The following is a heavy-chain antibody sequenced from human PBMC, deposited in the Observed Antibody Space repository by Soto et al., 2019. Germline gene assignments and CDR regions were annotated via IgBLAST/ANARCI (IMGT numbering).Heavy chain of an antibody. CDR3: ARGDIVVVVAAKDRYFDL. V-gene: IGHV3-48*03. J-gene: IGHJ2*01. Sequence: EVQLVESGGGLVKPGGSLRLSCAASGFTFSSYEMNWVRQAPGKGLEWVSYISSSGSTIYYADSVKGRFTISRDNAKNSLYLQMNSLRAEDTAVYYCARGDIVVVVAAKDRYFDLWGCGTLVTVSS. D-gene: IGHD2-15*01. CDR2: ISSSGSTI. CDR1: GFTFSSYE.